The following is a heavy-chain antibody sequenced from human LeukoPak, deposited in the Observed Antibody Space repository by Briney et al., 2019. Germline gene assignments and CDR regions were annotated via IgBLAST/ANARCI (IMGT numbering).Heavy chain of an antibody. CDR1: GGSISSGNYY. V-gene: IGHV4-30-4*08. CDR2: IYYSGST. CDR3: ARGKSYSNWFDP. J-gene: IGHJ5*02. Sequence: SETLSLTCTVSGGSISSGNYYWSWIRQPPGKGQEWIGYIYYSGSTYYNTSLKSRVTISVDTSKNQFSLKLSSVTAADTAVYYCARGKSYSNWFDPWGQGTLVTVSS. D-gene: IGHD3-10*01.